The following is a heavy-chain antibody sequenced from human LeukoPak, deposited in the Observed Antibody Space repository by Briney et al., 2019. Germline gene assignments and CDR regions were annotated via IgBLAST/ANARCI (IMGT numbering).Heavy chain of an antibody. D-gene: IGHD2-2*01. CDR2: ISSSGTTI. CDR3: ARETDSTLFDY. V-gene: IGHV3-11*04. Sequence: GGSLRLSCAASGFTFSDYYMSWIRQAPGKGLEWVSYISSSGTTIYYADSVKGRFTISRDNAKNSLYLQMNSLRAEDTAVYYCARETDSTLFDYWGQGTLVTVSS. J-gene: IGHJ4*02. CDR1: GFTFSDYY.